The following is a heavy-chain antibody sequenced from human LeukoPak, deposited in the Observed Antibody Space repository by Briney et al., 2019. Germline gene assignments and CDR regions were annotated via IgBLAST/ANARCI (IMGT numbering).Heavy chain of an antibody. V-gene: IGHV3-11*01. D-gene: IGHD1-1*01. Sequence: GGSLRLSCAASGFTFSDYYMSWIRQAPGKGLEWVSYITSSGSTIYHADSVKGRFTISRDNSKNTLYLQMNSLRSEDTAVYYCARENEDAFDIWGQGTMVTVSS. J-gene: IGHJ3*02. CDR3: ARENEDAFDI. CDR1: GFTFSDYY. CDR2: ITSSGSTI.